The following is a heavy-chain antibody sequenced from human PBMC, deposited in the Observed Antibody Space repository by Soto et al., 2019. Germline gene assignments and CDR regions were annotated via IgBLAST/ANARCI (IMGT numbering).Heavy chain of an antibody. CDR3: ARSGIAATTSYYFEY. Sequence: SENLSLTCTVSGDSISSCAYYWSWIRHHPGKGLEWIGYIYNSGNTYYNPSLKSRVTISVDTSKNQFSLKLSSVTAADTAVYYCARSGIAATTSYYFEYWGQGTLVTVSS. V-gene: IGHV4-31*03. D-gene: IGHD5-12*01. CDR1: GDSISSCAYY. CDR2: IYNSGNT. J-gene: IGHJ4*02.